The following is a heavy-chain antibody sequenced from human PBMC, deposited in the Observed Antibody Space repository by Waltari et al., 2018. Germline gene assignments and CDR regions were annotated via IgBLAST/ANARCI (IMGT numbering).Heavy chain of an antibody. CDR2: INRDETMT. J-gene: IGHJ6*02. Sequence: EAKVVESGGGLVQPGKSLRLSCVASGFTFVTYQFHWVRQPPGKGLVWVSGINRDETMTSYADSVKGRFTISRDNAKKTLYLQMNRLRAEDTAVYYCARVAQRTYRSPVPGRDYYYGMDVWGQGTTVTVSS. CDR1: GFTFVTYQ. V-gene: IGHV3-74*01. CDR3: ARVAQRTYRSPVPGRDYYYGMDV. D-gene: IGHD1-1*01.